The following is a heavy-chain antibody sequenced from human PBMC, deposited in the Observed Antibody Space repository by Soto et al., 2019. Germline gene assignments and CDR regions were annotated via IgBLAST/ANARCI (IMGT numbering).Heavy chain of an antibody. CDR2: IYHNGSP. V-gene: IGHV4-30-2*01. CDR3: ARVPDV. J-gene: IGHJ6*02. Sequence: SETTSLTCAVSGESMCSGGYSWSWIRQPPGKGLEWIGYIYHNGSPYYNPSLKSRVTISVDRSKNQFSLKLSSVTAADTAVYNCARVPDVWGQGTTVTVSS. CDR1: GESMCSGGYS.